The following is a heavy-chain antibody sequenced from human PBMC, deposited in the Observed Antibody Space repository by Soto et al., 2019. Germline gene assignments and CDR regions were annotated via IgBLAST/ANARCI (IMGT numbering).Heavy chain of an antibody. J-gene: IGHJ6*04. CDR2: IHYNGNT. Sequence: SETLSLTCTVSGGAINNNYWSWFRQPPGKGLEWIAYIHYNGNTNYNPSLKSRVTISLDTSQNQFSLRLSSVTAADTAVYYCARGFIYYYYGMDVWGKGTTVPVSS. CDR3: ARGFIYYYYGMDV. V-gene: IGHV4-59*12. CDR1: GGAINNNY.